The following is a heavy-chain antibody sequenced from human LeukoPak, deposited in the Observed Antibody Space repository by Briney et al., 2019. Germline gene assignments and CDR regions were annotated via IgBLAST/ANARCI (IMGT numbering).Heavy chain of an antibody. Sequence: SETLSLTCAVYGGSFSGYYWSWIRQPPGKGLEWIGEINHSGSTNYNPSLKSRVTISVDTSKNQFSLKLSSVAAADTAVYYCARRSGYSVKSRFDPWGQGTLVTVSS. V-gene: IGHV4-34*01. CDR2: INHSGST. J-gene: IGHJ5*02. CDR1: GGSFSGYY. CDR3: ARRSGYSVKSRFDP. D-gene: IGHD5/OR15-5a*01.